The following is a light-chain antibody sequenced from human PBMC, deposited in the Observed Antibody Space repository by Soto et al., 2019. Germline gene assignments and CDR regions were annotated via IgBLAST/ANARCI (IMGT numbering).Light chain of an antibody. CDR3: QQYDNLPSYT. CDR1: QDISNY. CDR2: RAS. J-gene: IGKJ2*01. Sequence: DIQMSQSPSSLSASVGDRVTITCQASQDISNYLNWYQHKPGKAPKLLIFRASNLEPGVPSRFRGGGSGTHFTFTISSLQPEDIATYYCQQYDNLPSYTFGPGTKLEIK. V-gene: IGKV1-33*01.